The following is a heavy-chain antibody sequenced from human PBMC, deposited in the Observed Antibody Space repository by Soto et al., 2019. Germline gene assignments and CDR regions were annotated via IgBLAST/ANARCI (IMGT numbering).Heavy chain of an antibody. J-gene: IGHJ4*02. D-gene: IGHD6-19*01. V-gene: IGHV3-21*01. CDR1: GFIFTNYS. CDR3: ARELGVAGREDFDY. CDR2: NSPKSDYI. Sequence: PGGSLRLSCVASGFIFTNYSMNWLRQAPGKGLEWVSSNSPKSDYIYYADSLRGRFTTSRDNAKNSLYLQMNNLRPEDTAVYYCARELGVAGREDFDYWGQGTLVTVSS.